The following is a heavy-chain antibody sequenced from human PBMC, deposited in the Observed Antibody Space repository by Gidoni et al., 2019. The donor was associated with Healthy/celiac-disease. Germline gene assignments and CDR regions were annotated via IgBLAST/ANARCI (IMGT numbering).Heavy chain of an antibody. V-gene: IGHV3-21*01. CDR2: MSSSSSDI. J-gene: IGHJ3*02. CDR3: ARDRAPIVGAAHDAFDI. CDR1: GLTFSSYS. D-gene: IGHD1-26*01. Sequence: EVPLVESARCLVTPAVALRLSCAASGLTFSSYSRNWVRQAPGTGREWVSSMSSSSSDIYYAESVKGQFTISRDNAKNALYLQMNSLRAEDTAVDYGARDRAPIVGAAHDAFDIWGQGTMVTVSS.